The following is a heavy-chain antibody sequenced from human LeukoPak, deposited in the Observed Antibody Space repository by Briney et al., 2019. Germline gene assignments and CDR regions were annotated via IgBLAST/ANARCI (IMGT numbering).Heavy chain of an antibody. D-gene: IGHD3-10*01. CDR1: GGSISSYY. V-gene: IGHV4-59*08. Sequence: SETLSHTCTVSGGSISSYYWSWIRQPPGKGLEWIGYIYYSGSTNYNPSLKSRVTISVDTSKNQFSLRLSSVTAADTAVYYCARHPIRGSSKGIDYWGQGTLVTVSS. CDR3: ARHPIRGSSKGIDY. J-gene: IGHJ4*02. CDR2: IYYSGST.